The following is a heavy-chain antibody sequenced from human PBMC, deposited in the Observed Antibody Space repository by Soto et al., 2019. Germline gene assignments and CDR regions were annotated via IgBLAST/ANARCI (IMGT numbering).Heavy chain of an antibody. Sequence: QVQVVQSRAEVKKPGASVQASCKTSGYTFTDYDINWVRQATGQGLEWMGWVSTGNGNAGYAPQFQGRVTMTSDTSISTVYMELSSLTSEDTAVYFCVVTTGYWGQGTKVTVSS. D-gene: IGHD2-21*02. CDR3: VVTTGY. J-gene: IGHJ4*02. V-gene: IGHV1-8*01. CDR1: GYTFTDYD. CDR2: VSTGNGNA.